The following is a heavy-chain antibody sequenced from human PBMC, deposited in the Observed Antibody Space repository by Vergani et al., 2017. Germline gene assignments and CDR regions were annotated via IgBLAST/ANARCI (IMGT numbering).Heavy chain of an antibody. Sequence: EVMLVQSGAEVKKPGESLKISCKYSESSFICNEIAWVRQMSGKGLQWMGNINPIDSKIAYSPSFQGQAIMSLDKSITTAYLQWRSLKASDTAIYYCTRHVPCGDGACLHFDHWGQGTQVTVSS. D-gene: IGHD2-21*01. CDR1: ESSFICNE. CDR3: TRHVPCGDGACLHFDH. V-gene: IGHV5-51*01. CDR2: INPIDSKI. J-gene: IGHJ4*02.